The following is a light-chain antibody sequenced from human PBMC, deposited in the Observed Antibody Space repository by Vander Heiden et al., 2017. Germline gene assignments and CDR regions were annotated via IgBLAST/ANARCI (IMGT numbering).Light chain of an antibody. V-gene: IGKV3-15*01. CDR2: GAS. CDR3: QQYYNWPRT. Sequence: ELVMTPSPATLSVSPGERAPLSCRASQSVSGNLAWYQQKPGQAPRLLIYGASTKGTGIPDRFSGSGSGTEYTLTISSLQSEDVAVYYCQQYYNWPRTFGQGTKVEIK. CDR1: QSVSGN. J-gene: IGKJ1*01.